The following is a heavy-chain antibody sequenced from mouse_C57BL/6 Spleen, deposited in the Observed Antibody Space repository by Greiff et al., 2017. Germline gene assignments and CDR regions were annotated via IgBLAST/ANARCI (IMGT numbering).Heavy chain of an antibody. CDR1: GYTFTSYW. CDR2: IYPGSGST. J-gene: IGHJ4*01. V-gene: IGHV1-55*01. Sequence: QVQLKQPGAELVKPGASVKMSCKASGYTFTSYWMTWVKQRPGQGLEWIGDIYPGSGSTTYNDKFKGKATLTVDTSSSTAYMQLSSVTSEDYAVYYCARPRDAMDYWGQGTSVTVSS. CDR3: ARPRDAMDY.